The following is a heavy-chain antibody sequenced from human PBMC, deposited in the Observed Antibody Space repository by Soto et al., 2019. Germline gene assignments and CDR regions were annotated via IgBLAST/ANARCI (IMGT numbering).Heavy chain of an antibody. D-gene: IGHD5-18*01. CDR3: AHRGVDTAMALFDY. V-gene: IGHV2-5*02. J-gene: IGHJ4*02. CDR2: IYWDDDK. Sequence: SGPTLVNPTQTLTLTCTFSGFSLSTSGVGVGWIRQPPGKALEWLALIYWDDDKRSSPSLKSRLTITKDTSKNQVVLTLTNMDPVDTATYYCAHRGVDTAMALFDYWGQGTLVTVSS. CDR1: GFSLSTSGVG.